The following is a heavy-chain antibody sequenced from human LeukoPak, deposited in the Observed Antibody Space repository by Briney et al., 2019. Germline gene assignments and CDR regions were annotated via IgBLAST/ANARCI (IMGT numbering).Heavy chain of an antibody. CDR2: ISSSSSYI. CDR1: GFTFSSYS. V-gene: IGHV3-21*01. D-gene: IGHD1-1*01. J-gene: IGHJ1*01. CDR3: ARALDHVQTRYFQH. Sequence: GGSLRLSCAASGFTFSSYSMNWVRQAPGKGLEWVSSISSSSSYIYYADSVKGRFTISRDNAKNSLYLQMNSLRAEDTAVYYCARALDHVQTRYFQHWGQGTLVTVSS.